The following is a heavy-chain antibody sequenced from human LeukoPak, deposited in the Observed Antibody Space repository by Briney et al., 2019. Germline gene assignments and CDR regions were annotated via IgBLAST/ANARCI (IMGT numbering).Heavy chain of an antibody. Sequence: EASVKVSCKASGYTFTGYYMHWVRQAPGQGLEWMGWINPNSGGTNYAQKFQGWVTMTRDTSISTAYMEPSSLRSEDTAVYYCARVLWSVNYYYYYGMDVWGQGTTVTVSS. CDR1: GYTFTGYY. CDR3: ARVLWSVNYYYYYGMDV. D-gene: IGHD3-3*01. J-gene: IGHJ6*02. V-gene: IGHV1-2*04. CDR2: INPNSGGT.